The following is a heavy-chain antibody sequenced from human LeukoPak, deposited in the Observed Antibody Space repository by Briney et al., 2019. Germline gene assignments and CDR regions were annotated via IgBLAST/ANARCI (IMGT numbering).Heavy chain of an antibody. CDR3: ARGAEYSSGWYFYFDY. CDR1: GYTFTGYY. Sequence: ASVKVSCKASGYTFTGYYMHWVRQAPGQGLEWMGWINPNSGGTNYAQKLQGRVTMTTDTSTSTAYMELRSLRSDDTAVYYCARGAEYSSGWYFYFDYWGQGTLVTVSS. D-gene: IGHD6-19*01. V-gene: IGHV1-2*02. J-gene: IGHJ4*02. CDR2: INPNSGGT.